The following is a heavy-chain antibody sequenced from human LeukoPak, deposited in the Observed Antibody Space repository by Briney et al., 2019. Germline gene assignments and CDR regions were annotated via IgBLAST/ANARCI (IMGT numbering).Heavy chain of an antibody. CDR3: ARDRDVDTAMVLFDP. CDR2: ISSSGSTI. Sequence: GGSLRLSCAASGFTFSDYYMNWIRQAPGKGLEWVSYISSSGSTIYYADSVKGRFTISRDNAKNSLYLQMNSLRAEDTAVYYCARDRDVDTAMVLFDPWGQGTLVTVSS. V-gene: IGHV3-11*01. D-gene: IGHD5-18*01. J-gene: IGHJ5*02. CDR1: GFTFSDYY.